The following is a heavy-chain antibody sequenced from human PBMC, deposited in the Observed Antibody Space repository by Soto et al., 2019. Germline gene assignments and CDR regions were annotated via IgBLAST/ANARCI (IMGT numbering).Heavy chain of an antibody. J-gene: IGHJ4*02. CDR3: ATSTVAPYFDY. D-gene: IGHD4-17*01. CDR2: IHSGGTK. Sequence: HPGGSLRLSCAASGFTVSSNYIVWVRQPPGKGLEWVSVIHSGGTKLYADSVKGRFTISSDNPRTTLSFQSTVFLQMNSLRVEDTAVYYCATSTVAPYFDYWGQGTLVTVSS. V-gene: IGHV3-53*01. CDR1: GFTVSSNY.